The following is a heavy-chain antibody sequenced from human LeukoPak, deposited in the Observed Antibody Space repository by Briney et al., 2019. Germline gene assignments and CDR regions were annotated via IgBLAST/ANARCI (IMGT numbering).Heavy chain of an antibody. CDR1: GFTFSDYY. CDR3: ARDWMATIPLYYYYGMDV. Sequence: HPGGSLRLSCAASGFTFSDYYMSWIRQAPGKGLEWVSYISSSGSTIYYADSVKCRFTISRDNAKNSLYLQMNSLRAEDTAVYYCARDWMATIPLYYYYGMDVWGQGTTVTVSS. J-gene: IGHJ6*02. D-gene: IGHD5-24*01. CDR2: ISSSGSTI. V-gene: IGHV3-11*01.